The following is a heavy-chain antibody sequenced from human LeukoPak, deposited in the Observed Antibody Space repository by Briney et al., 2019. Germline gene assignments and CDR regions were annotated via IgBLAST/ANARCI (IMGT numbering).Heavy chain of an antibody. J-gene: IGHJ4*02. CDR2: IRGDRST. D-gene: IGHD4-17*01. CDR1: GFTVSSTS. V-gene: IGHV3-66*04. Sequence: PGGSLRLSYAASGFTVSSTSIIWVRQAPGKGLECVTYIRGDRSTEYAEYVKGRFTISRDDSKNTVYLQMNSLRVEDTSVYYCARRRGGYGDGDFDYWGQGTLVTVSS. CDR3: ARRRGGYGDGDFDY.